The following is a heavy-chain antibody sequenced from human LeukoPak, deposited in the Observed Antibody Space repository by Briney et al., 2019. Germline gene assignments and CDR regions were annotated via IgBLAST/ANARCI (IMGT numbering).Heavy chain of an antibody. D-gene: IGHD4-17*01. CDR1: GFTFSSYS. CDR3: AKGRDYGDSFYH. Sequence: QTGGSRRLSCAASGFTFSSYSMSWVRQAPGKGLECVSIITGGGGIIYYADSVKGRFTISRDNTKNTLYLQMNSLRAEDTAVYYCAKGRDYGDSFYHWGQETLVSVSS. J-gene: IGHJ4*02. CDR2: ITGGGGII. V-gene: IGHV3-23*01.